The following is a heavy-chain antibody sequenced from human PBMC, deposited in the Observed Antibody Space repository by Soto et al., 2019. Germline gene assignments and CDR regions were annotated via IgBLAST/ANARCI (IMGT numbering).Heavy chain of an antibody. D-gene: IGHD6-19*01. J-gene: IGHJ3*02. CDR2: IYTSGST. Sequence: ETLSLTCTVSGGSISSYYWSWIRQPAGKGLEWIGRIYTSGSTNYNPSLKSRVTMSVDTSKNQFSLKLSSVTAADTAVYYCARGKEQWLVSDAFDIWGQGTMVTVSS. CDR3: ARGKEQWLVSDAFDI. V-gene: IGHV4-4*07. CDR1: GGSISSYY.